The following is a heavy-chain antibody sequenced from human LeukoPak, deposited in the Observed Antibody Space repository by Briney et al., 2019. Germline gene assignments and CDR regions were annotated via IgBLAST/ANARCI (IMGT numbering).Heavy chain of an antibody. D-gene: IGHD3-22*01. Sequence: SSETLSLTCTVSGGSISSYYWSWIRQPPGKGLEWIGYIYYSGSTNYNPSLKSRVTISVDTSKNQFSLKLSSVTAADTAVYYCARAGYYDSSGYYRDPPDFDYWGQGTLVTVSS. V-gene: IGHV4-59*01. J-gene: IGHJ4*02. CDR3: ARAGYYDSSGYYRDPPDFDY. CDR2: IYYSGST. CDR1: GGSISSYY.